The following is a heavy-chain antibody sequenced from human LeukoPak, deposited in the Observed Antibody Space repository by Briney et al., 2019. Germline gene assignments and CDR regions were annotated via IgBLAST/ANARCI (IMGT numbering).Heavy chain of an antibody. V-gene: IGHV4-4*07. CDR2: IYTSGST. CDR1: GGSISSYY. CDR3: ARARPAYGSGSYYSGMDV. Sequence: SETLSLTCTVSGGSISSYYWSWIRQPAGKGLEWIGRIYTSGSTNYNPSLKSRVTMSVDTSKNQFSLKLSSVTAADTAVYYCARARPAYGSGSYYSGMDVWGQGTTVTVSS. D-gene: IGHD3-10*01. J-gene: IGHJ6*02.